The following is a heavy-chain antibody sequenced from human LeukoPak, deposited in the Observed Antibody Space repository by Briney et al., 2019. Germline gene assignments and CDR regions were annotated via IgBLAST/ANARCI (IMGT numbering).Heavy chain of an antibody. V-gene: IGHV4-30-4*01. CDR1: GGSISSGDYY. D-gene: IGHD2-2*01. CDR3: ARYCSSTSCSGPYHFDC. CDR2: IYYSGST. J-gene: IGHJ4*02. Sequence: EASQTLSLTCTVSGGSISSGDYYWSWIRQPPGKGLEWIGYIYYSGSTYYNPSLKSRVTISVDTSKNQFSLKLSSVTAADTAVYYCARYCSSTSCSGPYHFDCWGQGTLVTVSS.